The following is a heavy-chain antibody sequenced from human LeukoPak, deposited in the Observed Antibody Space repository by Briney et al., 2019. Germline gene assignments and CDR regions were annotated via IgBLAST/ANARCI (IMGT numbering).Heavy chain of an antibody. D-gene: IGHD3-16*01. CDR1: GDTFTSYG. CDR2: ISAYNGNT. CDR3: ARDGGRGVGGAMCDY. Sequence: ASVKVSCKASGDTFTSYGISWVRQAPGQGLEWMGWISAYNGNTNYAQKLQGRVTMTTDTSTSTAYMELRSPSCDDAAVYSCARDGGRGVGGAMCDYWGQGTLVTVSS. J-gene: IGHJ4*02. V-gene: IGHV1-18*01.